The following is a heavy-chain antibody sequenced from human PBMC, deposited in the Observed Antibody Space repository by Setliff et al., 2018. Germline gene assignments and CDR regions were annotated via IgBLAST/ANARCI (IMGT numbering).Heavy chain of an antibody. V-gene: IGHV4-34*01. J-gene: IGHJ3*02. Sequence: SETLSLTCAVYGGSFSGYFWSWIRQSPGRGLEWIGEINDRGSTHYNPSLKSRVTISVDTSKNQFSLKLTSVTAADTAVYYCATTTLTTWFELGAFDIWGQGTMVTVSS. CDR1: GGSFSGYF. CDR2: INDRGST. CDR3: ATTTLTTWFELGAFDI. D-gene: IGHD4-17*01.